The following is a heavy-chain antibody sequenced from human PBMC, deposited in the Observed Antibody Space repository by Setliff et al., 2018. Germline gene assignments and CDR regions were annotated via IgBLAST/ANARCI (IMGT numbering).Heavy chain of an antibody. CDR3: ARHVGPADRADYFQH. V-gene: IGHV4-39*01. CDR2: IYFSGST. CDR1: NGSISISDFY. Sequence: KTSETLSLTCTVSNGSISISDFYWGWIRRPPGKGLEWIGSIYFSGSTYYNPSLKSRVSMSVDLSKNQFSLNLNSVTAADTGVYYCARHVGPADRADYFQHWGQGTLVTVSS. J-gene: IGHJ1*01.